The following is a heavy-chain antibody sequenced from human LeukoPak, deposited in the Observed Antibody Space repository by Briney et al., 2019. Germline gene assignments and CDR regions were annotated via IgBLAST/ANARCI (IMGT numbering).Heavy chain of an antibody. V-gene: IGHV3-11*04. CDR3: ARDQYCSSTSCYKTHYYYYYMDV. CDR1: EVTLNNAW. CDR2: ISSSGSTI. D-gene: IGHD2-2*01. Sequence: GGSLRLSCTASEVTLNNAWMSWIRQAPGKGLEWVSYISSSGSTIYYADSVKGRFTISRDNAKNSLYLQMNSLRAEDTAVYYCARDQYCSSTSCYKTHYYYYYMDVWGKGTTVTVSS. J-gene: IGHJ6*03.